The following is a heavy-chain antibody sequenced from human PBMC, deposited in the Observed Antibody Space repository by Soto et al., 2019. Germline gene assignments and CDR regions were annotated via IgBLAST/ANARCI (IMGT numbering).Heavy chain of an antibody. J-gene: IGHJ6*02. CDR1: GYTFTGYY. V-gene: IGHV1-2*04. CDR3: AREAKWELLGLGYYYYGMDV. CDR2: INPNSGGT. Sequence: GASVKVSCTASGYTFTGYYMHWVRQAPGQGLEWMGWINPNSGGTNYAQKFQGWVTMTRDTSISTAYMELSRLRSDDTAVYYCAREAKWELLGLGYYYYGMDVWGQGTTVTVSS. D-gene: IGHD1-26*01.